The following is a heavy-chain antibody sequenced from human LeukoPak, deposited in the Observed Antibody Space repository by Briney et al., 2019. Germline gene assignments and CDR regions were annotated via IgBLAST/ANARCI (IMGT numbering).Heavy chain of an antibody. Sequence: PSETLSLTCAVSGGSITINYWTWIRHHLRKGLEWVGYIYYSGSTNYSPSLKSGVTISLDTSKNQFSLKLSSVTAADTAVYYCASGRTSGSYYIDFWGQGTLVTVSS. J-gene: IGHJ4*02. CDR2: IYYSGST. CDR1: GGSITINY. CDR3: ASGRTSGSYYIDF. V-gene: IGHV4-59*01. D-gene: IGHD1-26*01.